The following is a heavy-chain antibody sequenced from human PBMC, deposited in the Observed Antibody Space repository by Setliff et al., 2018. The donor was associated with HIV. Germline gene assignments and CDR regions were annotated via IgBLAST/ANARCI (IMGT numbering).Heavy chain of an antibody. Sequence: SETLSLTCTVSGGSISSHYWSWIRQPPGKRLEWIGYIYYSGSTNYNPSLSSRLTISVDTSKNQVSLRLSSVTAADTAVYFCARRTNGYAALDYWGQGTLVTVSS. D-gene: IGHD5-12*01. CDR2: IYYSGST. V-gene: IGHV4-59*11. CDR1: GGSISSHY. J-gene: IGHJ4*02. CDR3: ARRTNGYAALDY.